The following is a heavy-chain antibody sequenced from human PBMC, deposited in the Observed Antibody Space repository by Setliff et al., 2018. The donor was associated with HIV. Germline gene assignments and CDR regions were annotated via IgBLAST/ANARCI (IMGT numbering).Heavy chain of an antibody. V-gene: IGHV4-38-2*01. CDR2: ISHGGST. Sequence: SETLSLTCAVSDYSFRSGFYWGWIRQPPGKGLEWIGSISHGGSTYYNPSLKSRVTISVDTSKNQFSLKLSSVTAADTAVYYCARPGVGTVSFDYWGQGTLVTVSS. CDR1: DYSFRSGFY. CDR3: ARPGVGTVSFDY. J-gene: IGHJ4*02. D-gene: IGHD1-7*01.